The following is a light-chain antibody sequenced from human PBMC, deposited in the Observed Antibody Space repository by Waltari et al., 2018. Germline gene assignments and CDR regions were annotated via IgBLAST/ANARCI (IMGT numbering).Light chain of an antibody. J-gene: IGKJ4*01. Sequence: ELVLTQSPGTLSLSPGERATLSCRATQSVSSSHLAWYQQKPGQAPRLRISGASSRATGIPDRFSASGSGTDFTLTISRLEPEDFAVYYCQQYGSSPLTFGGGTKVEIK. CDR3: QQYGSSPLT. CDR1: QSVSSSH. V-gene: IGKV3-20*01. CDR2: GAS.